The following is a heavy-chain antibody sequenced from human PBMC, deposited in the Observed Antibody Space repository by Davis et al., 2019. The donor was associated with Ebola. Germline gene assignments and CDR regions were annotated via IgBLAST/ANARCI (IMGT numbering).Heavy chain of an antibody. CDR1: GFTFSGSA. J-gene: IGHJ4*02. CDR2: IRSKANSYAT. CDR3: TTAFSDDFWSGYLDC. V-gene: IGHV3-73*01. D-gene: IGHD3-3*01. Sequence: GESLKISCAASGFTFSGSAMHWVRQASGKGLEWVGRIRSKANSYATAYAASVKGRFTISRDDSKNTAYLQMNSLKTEDTAVYYCTTAFSDDFWSGYLDCWGQGTLVTVSS.